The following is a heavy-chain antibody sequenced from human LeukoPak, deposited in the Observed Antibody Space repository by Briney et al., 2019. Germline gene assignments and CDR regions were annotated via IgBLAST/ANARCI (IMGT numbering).Heavy chain of an antibody. CDR2: ISYNGSNK. CDR3: AKDSGYSYGYYFDY. Sequence: GRSLRLSCAASGFTFSSYGMHWVRQAPGKRLEWVAVISYNGSNKYYADSVKGRFTISRDNSKNTLYLQMNSLRAEDTAVYYCAKDSGYSYGYYFDYWGQGTLVTVSS. CDR1: GFTFSSYG. J-gene: IGHJ4*02. V-gene: IGHV3-30*18. D-gene: IGHD5-18*01.